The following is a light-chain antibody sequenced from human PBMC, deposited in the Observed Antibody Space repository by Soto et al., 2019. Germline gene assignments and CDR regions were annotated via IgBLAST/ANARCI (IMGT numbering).Light chain of an antibody. V-gene: IGKV3-11*01. J-gene: IGKJ5*01. CDR2: EAS. Sequence: EIVLTQFPATLSLSLGERATLSCKASQSVSNYVGWYQQKPGQAPRLLISEASDRATGIPARFSGSGSGTDFTLTISSLEPEDFAVYHCQHRGTFGQGTRLEIK. CDR3: QHRGT. CDR1: QSVSNY.